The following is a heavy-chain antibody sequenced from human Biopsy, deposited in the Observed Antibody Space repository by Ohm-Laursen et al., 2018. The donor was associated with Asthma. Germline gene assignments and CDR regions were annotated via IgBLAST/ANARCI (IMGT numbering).Heavy chain of an antibody. CDR2: IYHSGST. D-gene: IGHD5-24*01. CDR1: GGSISSCGYS. CDR3: ARVKDSYNFDY. V-gene: IGHV4-30-2*01. Sequence: LSLTCAVSGGSISSCGYSWSWIRQPPGKGLEWIGYIYHSGSTYYNPSLKSRVTISVDRSKNQFSLKLSSVTAADTAVYYCARVKDSYNFDYWGQGTLVTVSS. J-gene: IGHJ4*02.